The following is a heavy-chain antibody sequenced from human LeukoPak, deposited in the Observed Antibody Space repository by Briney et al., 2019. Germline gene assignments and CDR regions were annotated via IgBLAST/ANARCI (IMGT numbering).Heavy chain of an antibody. Sequence: ASVKVSCKASGGTFSSYAISWVRQAPGQGLEWMGGIIPIFGTANYAQKFQGRVTITADESTSTAYMELSSLRAEDTAVYYCARERDRGVTSPYFDYWGQGTLVTVSS. D-gene: IGHD2-21*02. J-gene: IGHJ4*02. CDR3: ARERDRGVTSPYFDY. V-gene: IGHV1-69*01. CDR1: GGTFSSYA. CDR2: IIPIFGTA.